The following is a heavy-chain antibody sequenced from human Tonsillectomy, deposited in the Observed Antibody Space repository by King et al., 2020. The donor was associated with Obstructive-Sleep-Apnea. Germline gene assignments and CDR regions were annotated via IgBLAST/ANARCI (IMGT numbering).Heavy chain of an antibody. CDR3: AGALYDSSGYYYVT. CDR2: IYYSGGT. D-gene: IGHD3-22*01. V-gene: IGHV4-59*01. CDR1: GGSISSYY. Sequence: QLQESGPGLVKPSETLSLTCTVSGGSISSYYWNWIRQPPGKGLEWIGYIYYSGGTNYNPSLKSRVIISVDTSKNHVSLKLRSVTAADTAVYYCAGALYDSSGYYYVTWGQGTLVTVSS. J-gene: IGHJ4*02.